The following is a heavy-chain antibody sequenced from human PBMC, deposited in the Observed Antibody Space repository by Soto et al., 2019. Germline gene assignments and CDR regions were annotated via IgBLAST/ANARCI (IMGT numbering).Heavy chain of an antibody. CDR1: GYNFTNYW. CDR3: ARRNLYWSGDACYGTNHLDL. Sequence: GESLKISCKVTGYNFTNYWVAWVRQMPGKGLEWMGIVFPGDSDTRYNPSFQGQVTFSADQSTGTAFLHWTSLKTPDTATYYCARRNLYWSGDACYGTNHLDLWGQGNKVTVS. V-gene: IGHV5-51*01. J-gene: IGHJ4*02. CDR2: VFPGDSDT. D-gene: IGHD2-15*01.